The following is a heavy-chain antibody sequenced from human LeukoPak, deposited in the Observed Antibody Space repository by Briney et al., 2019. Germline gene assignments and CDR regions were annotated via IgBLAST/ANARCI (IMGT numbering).Heavy chain of an antibody. CDR3: AKDGPYYYGSGSYLGMDV. CDR2: ISGSGGST. CDR1: GFTFSSYA. Sequence: PGGSLRLSCAASGFTFSSYAMSWVRQAPGKGLEWVSAISGSGGSTYYADSVKDRFTISRDNSKNTLYLQMNSLGAEDTAVYYCAKDGPYYYGSGSYLGMDVWGQGTTVTVSS. D-gene: IGHD3-10*01. V-gene: IGHV3-23*01. J-gene: IGHJ6*02.